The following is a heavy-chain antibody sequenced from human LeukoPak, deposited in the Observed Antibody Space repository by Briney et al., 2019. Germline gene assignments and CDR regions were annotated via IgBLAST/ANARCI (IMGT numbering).Heavy chain of an antibody. CDR2: IYYSGST. Sequence: PSETLSLTCTVSGGSISSSSYYWGWIRQPPGKGLEWIGSIYYSGSTYYNPSLKGRVTISVDTSKNQFSLKLSSVTAADTAVCYCARDCIAVAGPNWFDPWGQGTLVTVSS. D-gene: IGHD6-19*01. CDR3: ARDCIAVAGPNWFDP. J-gene: IGHJ5*02. V-gene: IGHV4-39*07. CDR1: GGSISSSSYY.